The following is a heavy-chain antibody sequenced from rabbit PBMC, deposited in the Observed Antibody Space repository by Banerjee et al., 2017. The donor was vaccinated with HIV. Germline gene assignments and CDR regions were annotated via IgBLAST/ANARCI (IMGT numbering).Heavy chain of an antibody. J-gene: IGHJ4*01. Sequence: QSLEESGGDLVKPGASLTLTCTASGFSFSDKYVMCWVRQAPGKGLEWIGYIDPNFGITYYASWLNGRFTISRSTSLNTVDLKVTSLTGADTATYFCARFFPPNSAYYDLWGQGTLVTVS. CDR3: ARFFPPNSAYYDL. V-gene: IGHV1S43*01. D-gene: IGHD1-1*01. CDR1: GFSFSDKYV. CDR2: IDPNFGIT.